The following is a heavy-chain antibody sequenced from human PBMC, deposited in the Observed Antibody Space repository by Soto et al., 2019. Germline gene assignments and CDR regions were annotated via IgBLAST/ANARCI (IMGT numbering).Heavy chain of an antibody. V-gene: IGHV2-5*02. Sequence: QITLKESGPTLVKPTQTLTLTCTFSGFSLSTSGVGAAWIRQPPGKALEWLALIYWDDDKHYRPSLESRLTITKDNAKNHVVLTMTNIDSVDTATYYCAYLPCSGGSCYWFSFSGMDVWGQGTTVTVSS. CDR1: GFSLSTSGVG. D-gene: IGHD2-15*01. CDR2: IYWDDDK. CDR3: AYLPCSGGSCYWFSFSGMDV. J-gene: IGHJ6*02.